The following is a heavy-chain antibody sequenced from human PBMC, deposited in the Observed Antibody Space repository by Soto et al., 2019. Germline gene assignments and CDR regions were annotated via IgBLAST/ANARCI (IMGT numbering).Heavy chain of an antibody. CDR1: GGSMSRYS. Sequence: SETLSLTCTISGGSMSRYSCHWLRQPPGKGLEWIGYMYNDGATDYNPSLKSRISMSLDTSTNQFSLRLSSVTAADTAVYFCARGPTITTDVWGRGILVTSPQ. J-gene: IGHJ4*02. CDR3: ARGPTITTDV. D-gene: IGHD5-12*01. CDR2: MYNDGAT. V-gene: IGHV4-59*01.